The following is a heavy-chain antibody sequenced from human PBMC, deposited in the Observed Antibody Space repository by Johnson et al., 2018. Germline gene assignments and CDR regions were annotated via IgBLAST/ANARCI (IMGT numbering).Heavy chain of an antibody. CDR3: ARGSIALTGNDSFDM. J-gene: IGHJ3*02. Sequence: QVQLVQSGGGVVQPGRSLRLSCAASGFTFSSYGMHWVRQARGKGLEWVAFIWSDARDQKYAESVKGRLTISRDNSRNTLYLQMNSLIAEDTAVYYCARGSIALTGNDSFDMWGQGTMVTVSS. V-gene: IGHV3-33*01. CDR1: GFTFSSYG. CDR2: IWSDARDQ. D-gene: IGHD3-9*01.